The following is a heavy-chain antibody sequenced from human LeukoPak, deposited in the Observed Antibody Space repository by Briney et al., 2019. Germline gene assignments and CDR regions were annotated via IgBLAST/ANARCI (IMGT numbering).Heavy chain of an antibody. V-gene: IGHV4-59*08. CDR1: GGSVRGDY. CDR3: ARLVQKASGLYDYYYFMDV. D-gene: IGHD5/OR15-5a*01. J-gene: IGHJ6*04. Sequence: SETLSLTCTVSGGSVRGDYWTWVRQAPGKGLEFVAYIYYSGRTNYNPSLKSRVSTSLDTSTNHFSLSLTSVTATDTATYHCARLVQKASGLYDYYYFMDVWGSGTPVTVSS. CDR2: IYYSGRT.